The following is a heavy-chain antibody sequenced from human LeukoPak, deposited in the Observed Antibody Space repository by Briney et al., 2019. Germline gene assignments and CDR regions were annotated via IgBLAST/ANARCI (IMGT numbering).Heavy chain of an antibody. J-gene: IGHJ4*02. CDR3: ASWGIQLKGRGFDF. Sequence: GESLKISCKGSGYNFSNHWIGWVRQMPGKGLEWVGNIYPADSDTRYSPSFQGQVTISADKSIRTAYLLWSSLKASDTAMYYCASWGIQLKGRGFDFWGQGTLVTVSS. D-gene: IGHD5-18*01. CDR2: IYPADSDT. V-gene: IGHV5-51*01. CDR1: GYNFSNHW.